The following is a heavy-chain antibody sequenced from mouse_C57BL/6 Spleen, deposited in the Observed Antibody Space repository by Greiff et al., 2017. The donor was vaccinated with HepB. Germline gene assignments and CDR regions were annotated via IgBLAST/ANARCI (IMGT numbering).Heavy chain of an antibody. CDR2: IDPETGGT. CDR3: TNDYGAY. D-gene: IGHD2-4*01. V-gene: IGHV1-15*01. CDR1: GYTFTDYE. Sequence: VHPVESGAELVRPGASVTPSCKASGYTFTDYEIHGVKQTPVHGPEWIGAIDPETGGTAYNQKFKGKAILTADKSSSTAYLELRRLTSDDSAVYYCTNDYGAYWGQGTLVTVSA. J-gene: IGHJ3*01.